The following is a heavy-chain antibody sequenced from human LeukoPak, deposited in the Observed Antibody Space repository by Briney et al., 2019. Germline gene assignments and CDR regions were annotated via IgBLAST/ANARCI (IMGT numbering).Heavy chain of an antibody. Sequence: EGVANTKPDGSAEYYADSVRGRFTTSRDNANNLLYLQMNRLRAEDTAVYYCARDRPQSNSIDYWGQGTLVTVS. CDR3: ARDRPQSNSIDY. V-gene: IGHV3-7*01. J-gene: IGHJ4*02. D-gene: IGHD4-11*01. CDR2: TKPDGSAE.